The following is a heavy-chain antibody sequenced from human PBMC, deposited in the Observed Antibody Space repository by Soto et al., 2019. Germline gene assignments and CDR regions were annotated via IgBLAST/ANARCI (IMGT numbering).Heavy chain of an antibody. V-gene: IGHV1-18*04. D-gene: IGHD2-15*01. CDR3: ARDGVKSGYCSGGRCYSSAPVYYSCMDV. CDR2: ISAYNGNT. J-gene: IGHJ6*02. Sequence: SVKVSCKASGYTFTSYGISWVRQAPGQGLEWMGWISAYNGNTNYAQKLQGRVTMTTDTSTSTAYMELRSLRSDDTAVYYCARDGVKSGYCSGGRCYSSAPVYYSCMDVGSQ. CDR1: GYTFTSYG.